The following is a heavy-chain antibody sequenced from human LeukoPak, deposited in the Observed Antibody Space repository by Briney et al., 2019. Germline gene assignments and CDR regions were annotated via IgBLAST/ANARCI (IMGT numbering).Heavy chain of an antibody. D-gene: IGHD2-21*01. V-gene: IGHV3-48*01. J-gene: IGHJ4*02. CDR1: GFTFSSYS. Sequence: GGSLRLSCAASGFTFSSYSMNWVRQAPGKGLEWVSYISSSSSTIYYADSVKVRFTISRDNAKNSLYLQMNSLRAEDTAVYYCAREPIPDYWGQGTLVTVSS. CDR3: AREPIPDY. CDR2: ISSSSSTI.